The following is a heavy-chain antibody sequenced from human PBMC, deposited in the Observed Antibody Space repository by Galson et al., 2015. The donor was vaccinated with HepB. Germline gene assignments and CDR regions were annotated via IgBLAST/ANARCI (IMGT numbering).Heavy chain of an antibody. D-gene: IGHD3-16*01. CDR1: GDSVSSHSAA. CDR2: TYYRSKWNN. CDR3: ARAPLGGWYFDL. J-gene: IGHJ2*01. V-gene: IGHV6-1*01. Sequence: CAISGDSVSSHSAAWNWIRQSPSRGLEWLGRTYYRSKWNNDYAVFVKSRIIINPDTSENQFSLQLNSVSPEDTAVYYCARAPLGGWYFDLWGRGTLVTVSS.